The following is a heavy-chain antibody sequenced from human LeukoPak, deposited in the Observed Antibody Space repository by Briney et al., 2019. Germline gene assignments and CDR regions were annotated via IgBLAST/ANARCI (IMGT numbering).Heavy chain of an antibody. CDR1: GFTFSSYH. CDR3: ARGHPGKFDY. V-gene: IGHV3-33*01. Sequence: GGSLRLSCAASGFTFSSYHMHWVRQAPGKGLEWVAVIWYDGTNKYYADSVEGRFTISRDTSKNTLFLQMGSLRAEDTAVYYCARGHPGKFDYWGQGTLVTVSS. CDR2: IWYDGTNK. D-gene: IGHD1-14*01. J-gene: IGHJ4*02.